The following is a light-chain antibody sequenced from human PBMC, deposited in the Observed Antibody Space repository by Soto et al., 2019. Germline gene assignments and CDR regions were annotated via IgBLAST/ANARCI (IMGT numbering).Light chain of an antibody. Sequence: EIVLTQSPATLSLSPGETATLSCRASQSISNYLAWYQHKPGQAPRLLIYGASNRATGIPARFSGSGSGTDFTLTINSLEPEDSAVYYCQQRSNWPSITFGQGTRLEIK. CDR2: GAS. CDR1: QSISNY. V-gene: IGKV3-11*01. J-gene: IGKJ5*01. CDR3: QQRSNWPSIT.